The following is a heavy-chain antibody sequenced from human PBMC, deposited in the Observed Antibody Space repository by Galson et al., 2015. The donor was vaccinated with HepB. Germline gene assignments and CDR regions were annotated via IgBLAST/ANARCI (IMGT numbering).Heavy chain of an antibody. J-gene: IGHJ4*02. CDR2: ISGSGGST. V-gene: IGHV3-23*01. CDR3: AKSLFNIRAEEWTRPQTAYDY. CDR1: GFTFSSYA. Sequence: SLRLSCAASGFTFSSYAMSWVRQAPGKGLEWVSAISGSGGSTYYADSVKGRFTISRDNSKNTLYLQMNSLRAEDTAVYYCAKSLFNIRAEEWTRPQTAYDYWGQGTLVTVSS. D-gene: IGHD3-3*01.